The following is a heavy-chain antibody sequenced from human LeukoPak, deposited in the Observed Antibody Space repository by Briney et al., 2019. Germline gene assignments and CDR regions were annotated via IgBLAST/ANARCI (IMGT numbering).Heavy chain of an antibody. V-gene: IGHV3-48*01. CDR2: LTRGSSNI. CDR3: ARVVPVPEYYNSYMDV. J-gene: IGHJ6*03. D-gene: IGHD2-2*01. Sequence: GGSLRLSCEASGFPFMTYAINCVRQSPGKGLEWVAFLTRGSSNIQYAESVKGRFTISRDNGKDSLFLQMNSLRAEDTAVYYCARVVPVPEYYNSYMDVWGKGTTVTVSS. CDR1: GFPFMTYA.